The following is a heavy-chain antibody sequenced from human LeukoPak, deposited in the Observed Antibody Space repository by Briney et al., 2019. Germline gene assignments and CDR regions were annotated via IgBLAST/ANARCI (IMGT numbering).Heavy chain of an antibody. J-gene: IGHJ4*02. D-gene: IGHD3-22*01. CDR3: AKTRWGYFDFDY. V-gene: IGHV3-33*06. CDR1: GFTFSSYG. CDR2: IWYDGSNK. Sequence: SGGSLRLSCAASGFTFSSYGMHWVRQAPGKGLEWVAVIWYDGSNKYYADSVKGRFTISRDNSKNTLYLQMNSLRAEDTAVYYCAKTRWGYFDFDYWGQGTLVTVSS.